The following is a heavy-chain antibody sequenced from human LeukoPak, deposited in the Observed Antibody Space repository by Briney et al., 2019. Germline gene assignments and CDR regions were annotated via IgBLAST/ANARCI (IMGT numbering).Heavy chain of an antibody. D-gene: IGHD5-12*01. CDR1: GYRFTSYW. Sequence: GGSLKISCKGSGYRFTSYWIGWVRQMPGKGLEWMGISYPGDSDTRYSPSFQGQVTISADKSISTAYLQWSSLKASDTAMYYCARHRGDGYNWWSGDAFDIWGQGAMVTVSS. V-gene: IGHV5-51*01. CDR2: SYPGDSDT. CDR3: ARHRGDGYNWWSGDAFDI. J-gene: IGHJ3*02.